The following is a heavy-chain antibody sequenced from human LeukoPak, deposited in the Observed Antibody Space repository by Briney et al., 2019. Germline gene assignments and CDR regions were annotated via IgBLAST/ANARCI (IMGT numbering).Heavy chain of an antibody. D-gene: IGHD2-15*01. J-gene: IGHJ6*04. CDR1: GFTFSSYE. V-gene: IGHV3-48*03. Sequence: GGSLRLSCAASGFTFSSYEMNWVRQAPGKGLEWVSYISSNCSTIYYADSVKGRFTISRDNAKNSLYLQMNSLRAEDTAVYYCARNPPTRSRLLHYYYYGMDVWGKGTTVTVSS. CDR2: ISSNCSTI. CDR3: ARNPPTRSRLLHYYYYGMDV.